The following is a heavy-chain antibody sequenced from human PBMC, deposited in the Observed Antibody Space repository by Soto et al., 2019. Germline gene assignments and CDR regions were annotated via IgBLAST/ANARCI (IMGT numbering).Heavy chain of an antibody. CDR2: IAFDGSQE. CDR3: ATKVRVTNYLYYGMDV. D-gene: IGHD2-21*02. CDR1: GFSFNTSG. J-gene: IGHJ6*02. V-gene: IGHV3-30*03. Sequence: QVQLVESGGGVVQPGGALRLSCAASGFSFNTSGMHWVRQAPGKGLEWVAVIAFDGSQEIYGDSVRGRFTISRDNSKNTLFLQMKSLTPEDTAVYYCATKVRVTNYLYYGMDVWGQWTTVTVSS.